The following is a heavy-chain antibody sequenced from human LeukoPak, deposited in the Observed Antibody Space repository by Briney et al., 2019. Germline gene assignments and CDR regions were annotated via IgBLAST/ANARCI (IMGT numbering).Heavy chain of an antibody. D-gene: IGHD6-19*01. J-gene: IGHJ6*02. CDR2: IVVGSGNT. V-gene: IGHV1-58*01. Sequence: GASVKVSCKASGFTFTSSAVQWVRQARGQRLEWIGWIVVGSGNTNYAQKFQERVTITRDMSTSTAYMELSSLRSEDTAVYYCAADSRERWLAYYYYGMDVWGQGTTVTVSS. CDR1: GFTFTSSA. CDR3: AADSRERWLAYYYYGMDV.